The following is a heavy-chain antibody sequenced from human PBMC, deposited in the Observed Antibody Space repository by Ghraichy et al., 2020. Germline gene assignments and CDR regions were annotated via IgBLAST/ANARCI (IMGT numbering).Heavy chain of an antibody. D-gene: IGHD1/OR15-1a*01. CDR3: AKFRREQRRFDY. CDR2: INQSGVT. Sequence: SETLSLTCAVSNGSFSGYYWSWIRQSPGKGLEWIGVINQSGVTKYNPSLKSRVTISIDTSKNQFSLKVNSVTAADTAVYYCAKFRREQRRFDYWGQGSLVTVSS. J-gene: IGHJ4*02. V-gene: IGHV4-34*01. CDR1: NGSFSGYY.